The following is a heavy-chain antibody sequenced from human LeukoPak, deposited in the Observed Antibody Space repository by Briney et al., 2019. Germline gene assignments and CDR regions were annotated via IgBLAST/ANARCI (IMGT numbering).Heavy chain of an antibody. CDR1: GFIFMTYE. V-gene: IGHV3-48*03. J-gene: IGHJ4*02. CDR3: ARVGAYNFDH. CDR2: ISGSGGRT. Sequence: PGGSLRLSCATSGFIFMTYEMTWVRQAPGKGLEWLSYISGSGGRTYYADSVKGRFTVSRDNARNSLFLQMNSLRVEDTAVYYCARVGAYNFDHWGQGSLATVSS. D-gene: IGHD3-16*01.